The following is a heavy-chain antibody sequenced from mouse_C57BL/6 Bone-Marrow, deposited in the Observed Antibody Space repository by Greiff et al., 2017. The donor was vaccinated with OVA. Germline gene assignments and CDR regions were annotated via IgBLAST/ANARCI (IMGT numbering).Heavy chain of an antibody. V-gene: IGHV1-69*01. CDR3: AKGAYYSPGD. CDR2: IDPSDSYT. CDR1: GYTFTSYW. D-gene: IGHD2-12*01. Sequence: QVQLQQPGAELVMPGASVKLSCKASGYTFTSYWMHWVKQRPGQGLEWIGEIDPSDSYTNYNQKFKGKSTLTVDKSSSTAYMQLSSLTSEDSAVYYCAKGAYYSPGDWGQGTTLTVSS. J-gene: IGHJ2*01.